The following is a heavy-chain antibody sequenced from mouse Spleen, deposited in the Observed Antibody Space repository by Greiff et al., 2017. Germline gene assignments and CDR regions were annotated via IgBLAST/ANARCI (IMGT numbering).Heavy chain of an antibody. D-gene: IGHD2-1*01. CDR3: ARGGNPAWFAY. V-gene: IGHV5-16*01. J-gene: IGHJ3*01. Sequence: EVKLMESEGGLVQPGSSMKLSCTASGFTFSDYYMAWVRQVPEKGLEWVANINYDGSSTYYLDSLKSRFIISRDNAKNILYLQMSSLKSEDTATYYCARGGNPAWFAYWGQGTLVTVSA. CDR2: INYDGSST. CDR1: GFTFSDYY.